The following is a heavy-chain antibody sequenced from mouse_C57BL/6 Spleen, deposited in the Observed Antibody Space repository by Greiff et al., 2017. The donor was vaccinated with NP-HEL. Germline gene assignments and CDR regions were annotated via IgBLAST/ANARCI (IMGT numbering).Heavy chain of an antibody. D-gene: IGHD1-1*01. CDR2: IYPRSGNT. V-gene: IGHV1-81*01. CDR3: AGSSHWYFDV. CDR1: GYTFTSYG. Sequence: QVQLQQSGAELARPGASVKLSCKASGYTFTSYGISWVKQRTGQGLEWIGEIYPRSGNTYYNEKFKGKATLTTDKSSSTAYMELRSLTSEDSAVYFCAGSSHWYFDVWGTGTTVTVSS. J-gene: IGHJ1*03.